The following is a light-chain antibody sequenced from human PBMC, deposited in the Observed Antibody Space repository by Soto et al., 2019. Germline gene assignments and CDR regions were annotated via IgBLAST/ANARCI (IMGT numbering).Light chain of an antibody. Sequence: VLTPSPGTLSLSPGERATLACRASQSVSSTLAWYQQKPGQAPRLLIYGASTRATGIPARFSGSGSGTDFTLTISSLQSEDFAVYYCQQYNNWPVTFGGGTKVDIK. CDR1: QSVSST. CDR3: QQYNNWPVT. V-gene: IGKV3-15*01. CDR2: GAS. J-gene: IGKJ4*01.